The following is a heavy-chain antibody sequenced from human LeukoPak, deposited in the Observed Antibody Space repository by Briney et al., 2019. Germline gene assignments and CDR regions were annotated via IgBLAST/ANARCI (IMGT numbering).Heavy chain of an antibody. D-gene: IGHD3-3*01. CDR2: IYYSGST. CDR1: GGSISSTNYY. J-gene: IGHJ3*02. Sequence: SETLSLTCTVSGGSISSTNYYWGWIRQPPGKGLECIGTIYYSGSTYCSPSLKSRVTLSVDTSKNQFSLKLSSVTAADTAMYYCASFDFWSGSNNFDIWGQGTMVTVSS. V-gene: IGHV4-39*01. CDR3: ASFDFWSGSNNFDI.